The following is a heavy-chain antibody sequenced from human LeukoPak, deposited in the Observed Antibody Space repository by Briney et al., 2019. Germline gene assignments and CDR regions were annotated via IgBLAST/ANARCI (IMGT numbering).Heavy chain of an antibody. J-gene: IGHJ4*02. CDR3: ARYCSSTSCYIDY. V-gene: IGHV3-30*04. CDR2: ISYDGSDE. CDR1: GLAFSSYS. D-gene: IGHD2-2*01. Sequence: GGSLRLSCVASGLAFSSYSMHWVRQAPGKGLEWVGVISYDGSDEYYTDSVKGRFTISRDNSKNTLYLQMNSLRAEDTAVYYCARYCSSTSCYIDYWGQGTLVTVSS.